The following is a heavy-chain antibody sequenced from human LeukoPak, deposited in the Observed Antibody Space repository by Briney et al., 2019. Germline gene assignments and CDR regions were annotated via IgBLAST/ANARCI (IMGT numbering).Heavy chain of an antibody. D-gene: IGHD3-22*01. V-gene: IGHV1-69*13. CDR2: IIPIFGTA. Sequence: GASVTVSCKASGYTFTGYYMHWVRQAPGQGLEWMGGIIPIFGTANYAQKFQGRVTITADESTSTAYMELSSLRSEDTAVYYCARGVRNHYYDSSGYYYFDYWGQGTLVTVSS. J-gene: IGHJ4*02. CDR1: GYTFTGYY. CDR3: ARGVRNHYYDSSGYYYFDY.